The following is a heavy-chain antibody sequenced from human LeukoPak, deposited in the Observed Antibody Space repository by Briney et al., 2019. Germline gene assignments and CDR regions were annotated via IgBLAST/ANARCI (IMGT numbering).Heavy chain of an antibody. J-gene: IGHJ4*02. V-gene: IGHV4-61*01. Sequence: SETLSLTCTVSGGSISSGSYYWSWIRQPPGKGLEWIGYIYYSGSTNFNPSLKSRVTISVDTSKNQFSLKLTSVTAADTAVYYCARDSGVLGANFDYWGQGTLVTVSS. D-gene: IGHD1-26*01. CDR3: ARDSGVLGANFDY. CDR2: IYYSGST. CDR1: GGSISSGSYY.